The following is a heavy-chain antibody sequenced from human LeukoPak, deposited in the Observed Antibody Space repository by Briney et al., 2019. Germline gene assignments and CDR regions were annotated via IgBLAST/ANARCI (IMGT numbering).Heavy chain of an antibody. CDR1: GGSISSYY. Sequence: SETLSLTCTVSGGSISSYYWSWIRQPPGKGLEWIGYIYYSGSTNYNPSLKSRVTISVDTSKNQFSLKLSSVTAADTAVYYCAVGDGAGSYDYWGQGTLVTVSS. CDR3: AVGDGAGSYDY. CDR2: IYYSGST. D-gene: IGHD6-19*01. J-gene: IGHJ4*02. V-gene: IGHV4-59*01.